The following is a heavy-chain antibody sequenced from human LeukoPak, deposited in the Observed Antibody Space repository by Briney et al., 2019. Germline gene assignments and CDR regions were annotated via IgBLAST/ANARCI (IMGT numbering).Heavy chain of an antibody. Sequence: ASVKVSCKASGYTFTGYYMHWVRQAPGQGLEWMGWINPNSGGTNYAQKFQGRVTMTRDTSVSTAYMELSRLISDDTAGYYCARSGIAKGAYWFDPWGQGTLVTVSS. CDR2: INPNSGGT. CDR3: ARSGIAKGAYWFDP. D-gene: IGHD2-21*01. V-gene: IGHV1-2*02. J-gene: IGHJ5*02. CDR1: GYTFTGYY.